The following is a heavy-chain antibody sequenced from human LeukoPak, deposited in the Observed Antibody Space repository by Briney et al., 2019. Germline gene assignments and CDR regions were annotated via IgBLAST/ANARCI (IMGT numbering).Heavy chain of an antibody. D-gene: IGHD3-22*01. Sequence: SETLSLTCTVSGXSISSYYGSWIRQPPGKGLEWIGYIYYSGSTNYNPSLKSRVTISVDTSKNQFSLKLSSVTAADTAVYYCARDVSAYYYDSSGRAFDIWGQGTMVTVSS. CDR1: GXSISSYY. J-gene: IGHJ3*02. CDR2: IYYSGST. CDR3: ARDVSAYYYDSSGRAFDI. V-gene: IGHV4-59*01.